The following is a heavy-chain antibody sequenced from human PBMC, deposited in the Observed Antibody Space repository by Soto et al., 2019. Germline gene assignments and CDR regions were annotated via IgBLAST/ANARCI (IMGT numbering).Heavy chain of an antibody. CDR3: AGRPGSSDY. CDR2: ISYDEIDK. Sequence: QVQLVESGGGVVQPGRSLRLSCAASGFTFSNYTMHWVRQAPGKGLEWVALISYDEIDKYYADAVKGRFTISRDNSKNTLYLQMDSLRAEDTAVYYCAGRPGSSDYWGQGTLVTVSS. D-gene: IGHD1-26*01. V-gene: IGHV3-30*04. J-gene: IGHJ4*02. CDR1: GFTFSNYT.